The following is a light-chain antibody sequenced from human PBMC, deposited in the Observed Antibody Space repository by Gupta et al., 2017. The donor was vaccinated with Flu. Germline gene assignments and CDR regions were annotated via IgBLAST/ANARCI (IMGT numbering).Light chain of an antibody. CDR2: EAS. CDR1: QSVRSY. Sequence: EIVLTQSPATLSLSPGERVTLSCRASQSVRSYLAWYQQKPGQAPRLLIYEASNRATGVPARFSGSGSGTDFTLTISSLEPEDFAVYYCQERLKWPDTFGQGTRVEIK. J-gene: IGKJ1*01. V-gene: IGKV3-11*01. CDR3: QERLKWPDT.